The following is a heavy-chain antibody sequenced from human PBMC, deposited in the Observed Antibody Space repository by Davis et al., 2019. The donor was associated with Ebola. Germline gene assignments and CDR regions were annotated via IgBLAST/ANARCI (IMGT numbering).Heavy chain of an antibody. CDR3: AKGLGSSGWYYFDY. Sequence: GGSLRLSCAASGFTVSSNYMSWVRQAPGKGLEWVSVIYSGGRTYYADSVKGRFTISRDNSKNTLYLQMNSLRAEDTAVYYCAKGLGSSGWYYFDYWGQGTLVTVSS. D-gene: IGHD6-19*01. CDR2: IYSGGRT. J-gene: IGHJ4*02. CDR1: GFTVSSNY. V-gene: IGHV3-53*01.